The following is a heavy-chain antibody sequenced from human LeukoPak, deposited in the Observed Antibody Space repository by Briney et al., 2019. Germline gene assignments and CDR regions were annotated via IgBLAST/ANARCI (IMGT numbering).Heavy chain of an antibody. Sequence: GASVKVSCKASGYTFTSYAISWVRHAPGQGLEWMGRIIPIFGTANYAQKFQGRVTITTDESTSTAYMELSSLRSEDTAVYYCARDKDYYDSSGYYFRYYYYYMDVWGKGTTVTVSS. CDR3: ARDKDYYDSSGYYFRYYYYYMDV. CDR1: GYTFTSYA. J-gene: IGHJ6*03. D-gene: IGHD3-22*01. CDR2: IIPIFGTA. V-gene: IGHV1-69*05.